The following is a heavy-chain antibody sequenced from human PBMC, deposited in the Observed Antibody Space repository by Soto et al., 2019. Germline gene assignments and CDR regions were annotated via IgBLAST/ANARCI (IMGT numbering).Heavy chain of an antibody. J-gene: IGHJ3*02. CDR1: GYTFTSYG. CDR3: ARGSYYYDSRWAAFDI. D-gene: IGHD3-22*01. V-gene: IGHV1-18*01. CDR2: ISAYNGDT. Sequence: ASVKVSCKASGYTFTSYGISWVRQAPGQGLEWMGWISAYNGDTNYAQKLQGRVTMTTDTSTSTAYMELRSLRFDDTAVYYCARGSYYYDSRWAAFDIWGQGTMVTVSS.